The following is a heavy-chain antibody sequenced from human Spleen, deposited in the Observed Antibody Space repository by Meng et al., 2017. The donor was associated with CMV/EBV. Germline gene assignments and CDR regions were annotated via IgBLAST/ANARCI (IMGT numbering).Heavy chain of an antibody. CDR3: AAVVSGYCTSTSCFDY. Sequence: GSLRLSCTVSGGSISSSSYYWGWIRQPPGKGLEWIGSIYYSGSTYYNPSLKSRVTISVDTSKNQFSLKLRSVTAADTAVYYCAAVVSGYCTSTSCFDYWGQGTLVTVSS. J-gene: IGHJ4*02. V-gene: IGHV4-39*07. D-gene: IGHD2-2*01. CDR2: IYYSGST. CDR1: GGSISSSSYY.